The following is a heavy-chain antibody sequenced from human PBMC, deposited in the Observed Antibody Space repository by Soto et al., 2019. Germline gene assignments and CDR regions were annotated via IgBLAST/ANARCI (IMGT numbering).Heavy chain of an antibody. Sequence: SETLSLTCTVSGGSISSGDYYRSWIRQPPGKGLEWIGYIYYSGSTYYNPSLKSRVTISVDTSKNQFSLKLSSVTAADTAVYYCARDWSCSSTSCFSYYGMDVWGQGTTVTVSS. CDR2: IYYSGST. J-gene: IGHJ6*02. CDR3: ARDWSCSSTSCFSYYGMDV. D-gene: IGHD2-2*01. V-gene: IGHV4-30-4*01. CDR1: GGSISSGDYY.